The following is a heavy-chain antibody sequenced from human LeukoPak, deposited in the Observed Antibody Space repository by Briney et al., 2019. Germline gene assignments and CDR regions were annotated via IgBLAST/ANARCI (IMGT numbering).Heavy chain of an antibody. CDR2: IYYSGST. CDR3: ARFPATGTTHFDY. D-gene: IGHD1-7*01. CDR1: GGSISSGGYY. Sequence: KPSQTLSLTCTVSGGSISSGGYYWSWIRQHPGKGLEWIGYIYYSGSTYYNPSLKSRVTISVDTSKNQFSLKLSSVTAADTAVYYCARFPATGTTHFDYWGQGTLVTVSS. V-gene: IGHV4-31*03. J-gene: IGHJ4*02.